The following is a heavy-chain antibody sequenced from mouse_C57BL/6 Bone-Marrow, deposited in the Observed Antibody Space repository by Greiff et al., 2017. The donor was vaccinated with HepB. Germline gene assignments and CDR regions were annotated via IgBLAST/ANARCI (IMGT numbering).Heavy chain of an antibody. CDR3: ARGRLSTDFFDY. CDR1: GYSFTGYY. CDR2: INPSTGGT. Sequence: EVHLVESGPELVKPGASVKISCKASGYSFTGYYMNWVKQSPEKSLEWIGEINPSTGGTTYNQKFKAKATLTVDKSSSTAYMQLKSLTSEDSAVYYCARGRLSTDFFDYWGQGTTLTVSS. V-gene: IGHV1-42*01. J-gene: IGHJ2*01. D-gene: IGHD5-1*01.